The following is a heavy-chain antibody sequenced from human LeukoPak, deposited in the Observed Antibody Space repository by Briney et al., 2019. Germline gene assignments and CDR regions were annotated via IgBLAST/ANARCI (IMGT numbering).Heavy chain of an antibody. J-gene: IGHJ4*02. V-gene: IGHV1-2*02. Sequence: ASVKVSCKASGYTFTGYYMHWVRQAPGQGLERMGWINPNSGGTNYAQKFQGRVTMTRDTSISTAYMELSRLRSDDTAVYYCAHRGSSGYYYFDYWGQGTLVTVSS. D-gene: IGHD3-22*01. CDR3: AHRGSSGYYYFDY. CDR2: INPNSGGT. CDR1: GYTFTGYY.